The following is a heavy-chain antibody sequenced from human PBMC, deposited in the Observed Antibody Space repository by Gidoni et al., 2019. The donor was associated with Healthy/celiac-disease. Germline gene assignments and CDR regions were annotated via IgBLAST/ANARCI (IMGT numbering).Heavy chain of an antibody. Sequence: EVQLVESGGGLVKPGGSLRLACAASGFTFSSYSMNWVRQAPGKGLEWVSSISSSCSYIYYADSVKGRFTISRDNAKNSLYLQMNSLRAEDTAVYYCARGGRRYCSSTSCYPDAFDIWGQGTMVTVSS. V-gene: IGHV3-21*01. J-gene: IGHJ3*02. CDR2: ISSSCSYI. CDR3: ARGGRRYCSSTSCYPDAFDI. D-gene: IGHD2-2*01. CDR1: GFTFSSYS.